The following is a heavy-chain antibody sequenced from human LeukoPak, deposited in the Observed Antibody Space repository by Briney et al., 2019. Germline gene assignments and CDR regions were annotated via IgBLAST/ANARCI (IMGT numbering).Heavy chain of an antibody. CDR1: GFTFSGYA. Sequence: GGSLRLSCAASGFTFSGYAMSWVRQAPGKGLEWVSAISGSGGSTYYADSVKGRFTISRDNSKNTLYLQMNSLRAEDTAVYYCAKDSLPYYDFWSGYNIPLGYWGQGTLVTVSS. CDR2: ISGSGGST. V-gene: IGHV3-23*01. J-gene: IGHJ4*02. D-gene: IGHD3-3*01. CDR3: AKDSLPYYDFWSGYNIPLGY.